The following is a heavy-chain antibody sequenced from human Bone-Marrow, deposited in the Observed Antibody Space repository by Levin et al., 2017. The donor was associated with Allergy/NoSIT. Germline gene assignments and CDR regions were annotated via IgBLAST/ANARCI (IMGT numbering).Heavy chain of an antibody. Sequence: SETLSLTCTVSGVSITNYYWGWIRQPPGKGLEWIAHSYYRGSTDYKPSLMRRVAVSLDNSKNQFSLRLSSVTAADTAVYFCAREARYYYDTSGTSNYFEYWGQGWLVVVSS. CDR3: AREARYYYDTSGTSNYFEY. CDR1: GVSITNYY. D-gene: IGHD3-22*01. J-gene: IGHJ4*02. V-gene: IGHV4-59*01. CDR2: SYYRGST.